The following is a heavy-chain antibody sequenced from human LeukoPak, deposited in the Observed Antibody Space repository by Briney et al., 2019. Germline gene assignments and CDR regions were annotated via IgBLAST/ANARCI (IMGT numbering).Heavy chain of an antibody. CDR1: GYTFTGYY. CDR2: INPNSGGT. J-gene: IGHJ4*02. V-gene: IGHV1-2*02. Sequence: ASVKVSCKASGYTFTGYYMHWVRQAPGQGLEWMGWINPNSGGTNYAQKFQGRVTMTRDTSISTAYMELSRLRSDDTAVYYCARQVGATHSHFDYWGQGTLVTVSS. D-gene: IGHD1-26*01. CDR3: ARQVGATHSHFDY.